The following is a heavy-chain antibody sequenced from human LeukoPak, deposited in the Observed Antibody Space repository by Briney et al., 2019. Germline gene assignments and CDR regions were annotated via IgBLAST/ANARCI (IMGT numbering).Heavy chain of an antibody. J-gene: IGHJ5*02. V-gene: IGHV3-48*03. D-gene: IGHD5-12*01. CDR1: GFTFSSYE. CDR3: ARAGSGYDSVWFDP. Sequence: GGSLRLSCAASGFTFSSYEMNWVRQAPGKGLEWVSYISSSGSTIYYADSVKGRFTISRDNAKNSLYLQMNSLRAEDTAVYYCARAGSGYDSVWFDPWGQGTLVSVSS. CDR2: ISSSGSTI.